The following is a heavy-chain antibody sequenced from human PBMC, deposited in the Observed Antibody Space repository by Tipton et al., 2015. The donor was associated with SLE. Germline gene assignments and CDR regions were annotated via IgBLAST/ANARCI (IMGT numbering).Heavy chain of an antibody. Sequence: TLSLTCTVSGGSLSSYFWSWVRQAPGKGLEWIASIHYRGALYYDPSLESRVTISVDLSNNQFSLRVTSVIAADTAKYYCARHADIAVMRYGMDVWGQGTTVIVSS. CDR3: ARHADIAVMRYGMDV. J-gene: IGHJ6*02. V-gene: IGHV4-59*08. CDR1: GGSLSSYF. CDR2: IHYRGAL. D-gene: IGHD6-19*01.